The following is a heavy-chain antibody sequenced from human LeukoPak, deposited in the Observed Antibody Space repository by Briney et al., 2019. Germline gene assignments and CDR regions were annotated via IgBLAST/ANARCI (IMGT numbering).Heavy chain of an antibody. Sequence: ESLKISCKGSGFTSTNYWIAWVRQVPGKDLEWMGIIYARDHDTRYSPSFQGQVTISADKSITTAYLQWSSLKSSDTAMYYCARLGEDFDYWGQGTLVTVSS. V-gene: IGHV5-51*01. CDR3: ARLGEDFDY. D-gene: IGHD2-15*01. CDR2: IYARDHDT. J-gene: IGHJ4*02. CDR1: GFTSTNYW.